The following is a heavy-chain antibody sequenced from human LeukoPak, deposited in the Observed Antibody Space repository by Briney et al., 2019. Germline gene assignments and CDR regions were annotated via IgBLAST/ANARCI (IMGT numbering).Heavy chain of an antibody. CDR1: GYSFTSYW. V-gene: IGHV5-51*01. D-gene: IGHD6-13*01. CDR3: ARRVWQQQGWSFDY. Sequence: GESLKISCMGSGYSFTSYWIGWVRQMPGKGLEWMGIIYPSGSDTRYSPSFQGQVTISADKSISTAYLQWSSLKASDTAMYYCARRVWQQQGWSFDYWGQGTLVTVSS. CDR2: IYPSGSDT. J-gene: IGHJ4*02.